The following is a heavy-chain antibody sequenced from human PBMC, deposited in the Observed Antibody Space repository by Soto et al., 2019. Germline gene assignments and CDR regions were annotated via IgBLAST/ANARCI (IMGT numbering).Heavy chain of an antibody. J-gene: IGHJ3*02. Sequence: SETLSLTCTVSGGSISSGGYYWSWIRQHPGKGLEWIGYIYYSGSTYYNPSLKSRVTISVDTSKNQFSLKLSSVTAADTAVYYCASLRANWGTPLDFDIWGQGTMVTVSS. CDR3: ASLRANWGTPLDFDI. CDR2: IYYSGST. CDR1: GGSISSGGYY. V-gene: IGHV4-31*03. D-gene: IGHD7-27*01.